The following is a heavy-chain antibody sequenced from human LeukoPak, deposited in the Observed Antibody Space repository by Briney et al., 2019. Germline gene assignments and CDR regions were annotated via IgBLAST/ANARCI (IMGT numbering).Heavy chain of an antibody. D-gene: IGHD6-13*01. Sequence: PGGSLRLSYAPSGFTFSSYAMSWVRQAPGEGLEWVSSISGSGGSTYYADSVEGRFTISRDNSKNTLYLQMNSLRAEDTAVYYCAKDSSWSSWYSRVDYWGQGTLVTVSS. CDR1: GFTFSSYA. V-gene: IGHV3-23*01. CDR2: ISGSGGST. J-gene: IGHJ4*02. CDR3: AKDSSWSSWYSRVDY.